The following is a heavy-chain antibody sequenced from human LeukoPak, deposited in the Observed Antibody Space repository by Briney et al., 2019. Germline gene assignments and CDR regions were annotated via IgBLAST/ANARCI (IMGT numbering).Heavy chain of an antibody. D-gene: IGHD1-26*01. CDR3: ARNLVGATGYYYYYYMDV. CDR2: ISSSGSTI. V-gene: IGHV3-48*03. Sequence: GGSLRLSCAASGFTFSNYAMSWVRQAPGKGLEWVSYISSSGSTIYYADSVKGRFTISRGNAKNSLYLQMNSLRAEDTAVYYCARNLVGATGYYYYYYMDVWGKGTTVTISS. CDR1: GFTFSNYA. J-gene: IGHJ6*03.